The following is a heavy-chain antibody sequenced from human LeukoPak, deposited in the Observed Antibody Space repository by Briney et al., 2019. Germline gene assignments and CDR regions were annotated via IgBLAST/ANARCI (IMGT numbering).Heavy chain of an antibody. CDR1: GVSISSSSYY. D-gene: IGHD6-13*01. CDR2: IYTSGST. CDR3: ARDRPRWSSSWYIPDLNWFDP. J-gene: IGHJ5*02. Sequence: PSETLSLTCTVSGVSISSSSYYWSWIRQPAGKGLEWIGRIYTSGSTNYNPSLKSRVTISVDTSKNQFSLKLSSVTAADTAVYYCARDRPRWSSSWYIPDLNWFDPWGQGTLVTVSS. V-gene: IGHV4-61*02.